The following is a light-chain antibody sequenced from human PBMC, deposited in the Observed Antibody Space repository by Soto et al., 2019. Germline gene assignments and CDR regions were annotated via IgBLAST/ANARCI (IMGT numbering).Light chain of an antibody. CDR2: ANF. CDR3: AVWDDGLSGWV. J-gene: IGLJ2*01. CDR1: DSNIGSNT. V-gene: IGLV1-44*01. Sequence: QAVVTQAPSASGTPGQSVTISCSGSDSNIGSNTVNWYQQLPGMAPKLLIYANFQRSSGAPDRFSASKSGTSASLAISGLQSEDEAHYYCAVWDDGLSGWVFGGGTQLTVL.